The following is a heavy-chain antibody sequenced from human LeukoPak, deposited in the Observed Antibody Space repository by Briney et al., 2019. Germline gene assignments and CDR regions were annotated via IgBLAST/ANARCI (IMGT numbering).Heavy chain of an antibody. CDR3: ARDLMDQGSGENWFDP. CDR1: GYTFTGYY. J-gene: IGHJ5*02. Sequence: GASVKVSCKASGYTFTGYYMHWVRQAPGQGLEWMGIINPSGGSTSYAQKFQGRVTMTRDTSTSTVYMELSSLRSEDTAVYYCARDLMDQGSGENWFDPWGQGTLVTVSS. D-gene: IGHD3-10*01. V-gene: IGHV1-46*01. CDR2: INPSGGST.